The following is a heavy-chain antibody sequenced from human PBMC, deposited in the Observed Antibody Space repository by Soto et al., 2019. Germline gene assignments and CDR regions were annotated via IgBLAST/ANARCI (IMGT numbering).Heavy chain of an antibody. Sequence: SETLSLTCAVYGGSFSGYYWSWIRQPPGKGLEWIGEINHSGSTNYNPSLKSRVTISVDTSKNQFSLKLSSVTAADTAVYYCARVFYGDYGGGRFRYYYYGMDVWGQGTTVTVSS. CDR1: GGSFSGYY. D-gene: IGHD4-17*01. CDR3: ARVFYGDYGGGRFRYYYYGMDV. V-gene: IGHV4-34*01. J-gene: IGHJ6*02. CDR2: INHSGST.